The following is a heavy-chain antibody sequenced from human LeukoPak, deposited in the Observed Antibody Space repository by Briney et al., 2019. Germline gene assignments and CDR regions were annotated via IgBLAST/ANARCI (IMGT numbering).Heavy chain of an antibody. CDR3: ARVAPHYYDSSGYYDFDY. V-gene: IGHV3-21*01. Sequence: GGSLRLSCAASGFTFDDYGMNWVRQAPGKGLEWVSSISSSSSYIYYADSVKGRFTISRDNAKNSLYLQMNSLRAEDTAVYYCARVAPHYYDSSGYYDFDYWGQGTLVTVSS. J-gene: IGHJ4*02. CDR1: GFTFDDYG. CDR2: ISSSSSYI. D-gene: IGHD3-22*01.